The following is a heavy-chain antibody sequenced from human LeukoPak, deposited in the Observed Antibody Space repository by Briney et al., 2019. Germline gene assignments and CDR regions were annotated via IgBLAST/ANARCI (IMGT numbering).Heavy chain of an antibody. V-gene: IGHV4-61*08. CDR2: IYHSESA. CDR3: ARHGVSGTAYSPFDY. CDR1: GGSISSGGYS. Sequence: NPSETLSLTCAVSGGSISSGGYSCSWIRQPPGKGLEWIGYIYHSESANYNPSLKSRVTLSVDTSKNQFSLKLSSVTAADTAVYNCARHGVSGTAYSPFDYWGQGTLVTVSS. D-gene: IGHD1-14*01. J-gene: IGHJ4*02.